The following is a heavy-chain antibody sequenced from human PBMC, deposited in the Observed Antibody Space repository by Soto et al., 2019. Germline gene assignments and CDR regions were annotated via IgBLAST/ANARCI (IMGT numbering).Heavy chain of an antibody. CDR2: ISYDGSNK. CDR1: GFTFSSYG. Sequence: QVQLVESGGGVVQPGRSLILAFAASGFTFSSYGMHWVRQAPGKGLEWVAVISYDGSNKYYADSVKGRFTISRDNSKNTLYLQMNSLRAEDTAVYYCAKWSAVAVDYWGQGTLVTVSS. J-gene: IGHJ4*02. CDR3: AKWSAVAVDY. V-gene: IGHV3-30*18. D-gene: IGHD6-19*01.